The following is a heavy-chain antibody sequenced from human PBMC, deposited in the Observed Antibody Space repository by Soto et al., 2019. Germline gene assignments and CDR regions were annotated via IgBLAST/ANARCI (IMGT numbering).Heavy chain of an antibody. Sequence: QVQLQQWGAGLLKPSETLSLTCAVYGGFVTSGSYYWSWIRQPPGKGLEWIGEMSHSGGTHFNPSLKSRVTISVDTSKNQFTRKMSSVTAADTALYYCARVERGAATTVVDDFDIWGPGTMVTGSS. CDR1: GGFVTSGSYY. CDR3: ARVERGAATTVVDDFDI. J-gene: IGHJ3*02. CDR2: MSHSGGT. V-gene: IGHV4-34*01. D-gene: IGHD1-1*01.